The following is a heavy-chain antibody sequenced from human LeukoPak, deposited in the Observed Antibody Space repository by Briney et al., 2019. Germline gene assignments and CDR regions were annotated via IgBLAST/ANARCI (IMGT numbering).Heavy chain of an antibody. CDR3: ARGYCSTTRCPDYMDV. V-gene: IGHV3-21*01. CDR1: GFTFSSYS. D-gene: IGHD2-2*01. CDR2: ISSSSSYI. Sequence: GGSLRLSCAASGFTFSSYSMNWVRQAPGKGLEWVSSISSSSSYIYYADSVKGQFTISRDNAKNSLYLQMNSVRAEDTAVYYCARGYCSTTRCPDYMDVWGKGTTVTISS. J-gene: IGHJ6*03.